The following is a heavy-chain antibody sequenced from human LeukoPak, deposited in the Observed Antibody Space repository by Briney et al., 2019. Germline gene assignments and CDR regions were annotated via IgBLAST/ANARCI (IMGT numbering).Heavy chain of an antibody. D-gene: IGHD2-15*01. CDR2: ISSSSSYI. Sequence: GGSLRLSCAASGFTFSAYSMNWVRQAPGKGLEWVSSISSSSSYIYYADSVKGRFTISRDNAKNSLYLQMNSLRAEGTAVYYCARDLEEYCSGGSCSLFDYWGQGTLVTVSS. V-gene: IGHV3-21*01. CDR1: GFTFSAYS. CDR3: ARDLEEYCSGGSCSLFDY. J-gene: IGHJ4*02.